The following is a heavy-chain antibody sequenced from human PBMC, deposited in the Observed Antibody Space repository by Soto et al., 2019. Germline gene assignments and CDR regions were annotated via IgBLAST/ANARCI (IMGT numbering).Heavy chain of an antibody. V-gene: IGHV3-33*01. D-gene: IGHD3-3*01. CDR1: GFTFSSYG. J-gene: IGHJ3*02. Sequence: QVQLVESGGGVAQPGRSLRLSCAASGFTFSSYGMHWVRQAPGKGLEWVAVIWYDGSNKYYADSVKGRFTISRDNSKNTLYLQMNSLRAEDTAVYYCARDASGYYEAGDAFDIWGQGTMVTVSS. CDR3: ARDASGYYEAGDAFDI. CDR2: IWYDGSNK.